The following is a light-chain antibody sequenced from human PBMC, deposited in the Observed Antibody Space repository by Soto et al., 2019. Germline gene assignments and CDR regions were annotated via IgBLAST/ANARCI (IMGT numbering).Light chain of an antibody. CDR3: QQSYSTPYT. CDR1: QSINSY. Sequence: DIQMTQSTSSLSASVGDRVTITCRASQSINSYLNWYQQKPGKAPKLLIYAASSLQSGVPSRFSGSGSGTDFNLTISSLQPEDFATYYCQQSYSTPYTFGQETKLQIK. V-gene: IGKV1-39*01. J-gene: IGKJ2*01. CDR2: AAS.